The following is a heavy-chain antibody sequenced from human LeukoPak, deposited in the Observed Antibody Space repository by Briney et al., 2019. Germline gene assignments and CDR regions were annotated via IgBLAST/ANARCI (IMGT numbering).Heavy chain of an antibody. V-gene: IGHV3-23*01. CDR1: GFTFSSYA. Sequence: GGSLRLSCAASGFTFSSYAMSCVRQAPGKGLEWVSPISGRGCSTYYADSVKGRFTISRDNSKNTLYLQMKILRAEETAVYYCAKANTMIVVVIDAFHLWGQGTMVTVSS. CDR3: AKANTMIVVVIDAFHL. D-gene: IGHD3-22*01. J-gene: IGHJ3*01. CDR2: ISGRGCST.